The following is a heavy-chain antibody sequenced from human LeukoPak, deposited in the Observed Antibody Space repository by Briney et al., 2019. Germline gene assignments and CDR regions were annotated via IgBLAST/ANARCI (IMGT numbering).Heavy chain of an antibody. CDR1: GYTFTNYY. J-gene: IGHJ4*02. CDR3: ARDGGSFSADY. Sequence: GASVKVSCKASGYTFTNYYMHWVRQAPGQGLEWMGIINPSGGSTIFAQKFQGGVTMTRDTSTSTDYMELNSLRSEDTAVYYCARDGGSFSADYWGQGALVSVSS. V-gene: IGHV1-46*01. CDR2: INPSGGST. D-gene: IGHD1-26*01.